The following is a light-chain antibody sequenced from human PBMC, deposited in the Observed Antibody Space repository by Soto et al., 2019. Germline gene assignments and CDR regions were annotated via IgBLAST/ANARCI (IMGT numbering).Light chain of an antibody. CDR2: KAS. CDR1: ERIGYW. V-gene: IGKV1-5*03. Sequence: DVQMTQSPSTLSASVGDRVTITCRASERIGYWLAWYQQKPGTVPKLLVYKASTLVTGVTSTFSGTGSGTEFNLTISRLQPDDFATYYCQQSSSSPRTFGQWTKVEIK. CDR3: QQSSSSPRT. J-gene: IGKJ1*01.